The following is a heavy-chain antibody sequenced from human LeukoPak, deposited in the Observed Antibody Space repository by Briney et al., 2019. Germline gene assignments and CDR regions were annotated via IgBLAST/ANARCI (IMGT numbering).Heavy chain of an antibody. CDR2: ISAYNGNT. CDR3: ARDTIAVAGILWYFDL. Sequence: GASVKVSCKASGYTFTSYGISWVRQAPGQGLEWMGWISAYNGNTNYAQKLQGRVTMTTDTSTSTAYMELSRLRSDDTAVYYCARDTIAVAGILWYFDLWGRGTLVTVSS. D-gene: IGHD6-19*01. J-gene: IGHJ2*01. V-gene: IGHV1-18*04. CDR1: GYTFTSYG.